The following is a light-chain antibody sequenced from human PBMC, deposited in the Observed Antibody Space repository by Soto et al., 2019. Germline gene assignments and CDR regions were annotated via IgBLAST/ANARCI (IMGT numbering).Light chain of an antibody. V-gene: IGKV1-12*01. CDR2: ASS. J-gene: IGKJ3*01. Sequence: DMQMTQSPSSVSASVGDRVTITCRASRDILSWLAWYQQKPGEAPRLLIYASSNLQSGVPSRFSGSGSGTDFTLTISSLQPEDFATYYCQQANSFPITFGPGTRLDIK. CDR1: RDILSW. CDR3: QQANSFPIT.